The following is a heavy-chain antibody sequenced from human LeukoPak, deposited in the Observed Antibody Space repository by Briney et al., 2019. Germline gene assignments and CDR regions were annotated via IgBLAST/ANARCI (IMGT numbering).Heavy chain of an antibody. CDR1: GESFSSYY. D-gene: IGHD5-24*01. Sequence: SETLSLTCAVYGESFSSYYWSWIRQPPGKGLEWVGEINHSGNTNYNPSLKSRVTISVDTSKNQFSLKLSSVTAADTAVYYCARVDGDGYNNPDYWGQGTLVTVSS. CDR3: ARVDGDGYNNPDY. V-gene: IGHV4-34*01. J-gene: IGHJ4*02. CDR2: INHSGNT.